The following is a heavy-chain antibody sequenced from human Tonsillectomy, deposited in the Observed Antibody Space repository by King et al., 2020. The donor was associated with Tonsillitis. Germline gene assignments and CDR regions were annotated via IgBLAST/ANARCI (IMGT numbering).Heavy chain of an antibody. V-gene: IGHV3-48*04. CDR2: ITFGSGNK. CDR1: GVTFRSYY. J-gene: IGHJ6*02. Sequence: VQLVESGGGFVQAGGALRLSFACSGVTFRSYYMKWVRQATGKGLEWGSYITFGSGNKYYADAVKGRFTISRDNAKNLLYQQRNSLRAEDTAVYYCARDQRPNGMDVWGQGTTVTVSS. CDR3: ARDQRPNGMDV.